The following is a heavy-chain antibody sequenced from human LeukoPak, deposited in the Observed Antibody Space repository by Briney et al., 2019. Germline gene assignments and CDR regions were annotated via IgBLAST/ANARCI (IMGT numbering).Heavy chain of an antibody. Sequence: GGSLRLSCAASGFTSTKYAMNWVRQAPGKGLEWVSVLIGSSGSTDYADSVKGRFTMSRDISKNTLFLQMNSLRAEDTAIYYYAKGAYDYIEIAYFDSWGQGTLVTVSS. CDR1: GFTSTKYA. D-gene: IGHD5-12*01. J-gene: IGHJ4*02. CDR3: AKGAYDYIEIAYFDS. CDR2: LIGSSGST. V-gene: IGHV3-23*01.